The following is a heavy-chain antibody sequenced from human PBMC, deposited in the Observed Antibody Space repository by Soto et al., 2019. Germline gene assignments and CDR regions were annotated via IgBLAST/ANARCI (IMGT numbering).Heavy chain of an antibody. Sequence: GGSLRLSGVVSGVTFSNSDMQWVRQAPGKGLEWVAMISADGNSEDYAASVKGRFTVSRENSKNTLYLQMDSLRVEDTAIYYCAKGVDYGGNPWGHWGQGALVTVSS. CDR1: GVTFSNSD. CDR3: AKGVDYGGNPWGH. J-gene: IGHJ4*02. CDR2: ISADGNSE. D-gene: IGHD4-17*01. V-gene: IGHV3-30*18.